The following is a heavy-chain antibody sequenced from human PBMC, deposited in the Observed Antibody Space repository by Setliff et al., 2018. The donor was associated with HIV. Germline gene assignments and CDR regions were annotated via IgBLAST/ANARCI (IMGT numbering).Heavy chain of an antibody. J-gene: IGHJ4*02. CDR3: ARSLYYHGSGRSYFDY. D-gene: IGHD3-10*01. CDR2: IYYTGST. V-gene: IGHV4-59*01. CDR1: GGSISSYY. Sequence: PSETLSLTCTVSGGSISSYYWSWIRQPPGKGLEWIGYIYYTGSTNYNPSLKSRVTISVDTSKNQFSLKLSSVTAADTAEYYCARSLYYHGSGRSYFDYWGQGTLVTVSS.